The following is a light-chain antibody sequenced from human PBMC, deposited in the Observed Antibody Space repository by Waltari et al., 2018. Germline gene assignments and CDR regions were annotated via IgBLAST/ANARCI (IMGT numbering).Light chain of an antibody. CDR3: QHYNNWPLIA. Sequence: EVVLTQSPDTLSVSPGDSATLSCRASQRVGINLAWYQQKPGQAPRLRMYGISKRATGVPARFSGSGSGTQFTLTIGSLQSEDFAVYFCQHYNNWPLIAFGQGTRLESK. V-gene: IGKV3-15*01. CDR2: GIS. J-gene: IGKJ5*01. CDR1: QRVGIN.